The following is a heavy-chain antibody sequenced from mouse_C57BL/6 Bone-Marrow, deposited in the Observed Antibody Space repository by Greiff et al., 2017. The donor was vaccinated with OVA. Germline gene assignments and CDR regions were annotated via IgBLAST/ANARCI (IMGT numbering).Heavy chain of an antibody. CDR2: IYPRSGNT. CDR3: ARRDSSGVFDY. V-gene: IGHV1-81*01. D-gene: IGHD3-2*02. Sequence: QVQLQQSGAELARPGASVKLSCKASGYTFTSYGISWVKQRTGQGLEWIGEIYPRSGNTYYNEKFKGKATLTADKSSSTAYMELRSLTSEDSAVYFCARRDSSGVFDYWGQGTTLTVSS. CDR1: GYTFTSYG. J-gene: IGHJ2*01.